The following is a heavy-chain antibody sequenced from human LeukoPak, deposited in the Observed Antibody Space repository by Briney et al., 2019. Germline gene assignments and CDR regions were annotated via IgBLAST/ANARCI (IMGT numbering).Heavy chain of an antibody. V-gene: IGHV3-23*01. Sequence: PGGALRLSCAPSLFTLSSYAMSWVRQAPGKGLEWVSAISESGGSTYYADSVKGRSTISRDNSKNTLYLQMNSLRAEDTAVYYCAKGGGVVVPAAIIYYMDVWGKGTTVTVSS. CDR2: ISESGGST. CDR1: LFTLSSYA. CDR3: AKGGGVVVPAAIIYYMDV. J-gene: IGHJ6*03. D-gene: IGHD2-2*02.